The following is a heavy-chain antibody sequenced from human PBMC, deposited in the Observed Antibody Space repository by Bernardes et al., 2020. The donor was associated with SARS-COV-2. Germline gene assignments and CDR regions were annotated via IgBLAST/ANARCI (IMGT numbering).Heavy chain of an antibody. CDR1: GYTFLTYG. J-gene: IGHJ4*02. V-gene: IGHV1-18*01. D-gene: IGHD1-1*01. CDR2: INTYNGNT. Sequence: ASVKVSCKTSGYTFLTYGINWLRQAPGQGLEWMGWINTYNGNTIFAQNFQARLTMTTDTSTSTGYMELRSLRSDDTAVYYCAISKNSYNSLFDQWGQGTLVTVPS. CDR3: AISKNSYNSLFDQ.